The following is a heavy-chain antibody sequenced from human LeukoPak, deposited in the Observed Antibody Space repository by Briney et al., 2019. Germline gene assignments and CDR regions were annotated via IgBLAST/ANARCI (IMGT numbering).Heavy chain of an antibody. CDR2: IYSGGST. CDR3: ASLGGIYYYDSSGYWTY. CDR1: GFTVSSNY. Sequence: GGSLRLSCAASGFTVSSNYMSWVRQAPGKGLEWVSVIYSGGSTYYADSVRGRFTISRDNSKNTLYLQMNSLRAEDTAVYYCASLGGIYYYDSSGYWTYWGQGTLVTVSS. V-gene: IGHV3-53*01. D-gene: IGHD3-22*01. J-gene: IGHJ4*02.